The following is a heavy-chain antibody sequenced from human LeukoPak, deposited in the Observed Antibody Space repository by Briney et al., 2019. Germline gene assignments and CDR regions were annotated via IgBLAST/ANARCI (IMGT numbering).Heavy chain of an antibody. V-gene: IGHV3-48*01. CDR1: GFTFSSYS. CDR3: ARGSLGIVVVIVDY. D-gene: IGHD3-22*01. J-gene: IGHJ4*02. Sequence: GGSLRLSCAGSGFTFSSYSMNWVRQAPGKGLEWVSYISSSSSTIYYADSVKGRFTISRDNAKNSLYLQMNSLRAEDTAVYYCARGSLGIVVVIVDYWGQGTLVTVSS. CDR2: ISSSSSTI.